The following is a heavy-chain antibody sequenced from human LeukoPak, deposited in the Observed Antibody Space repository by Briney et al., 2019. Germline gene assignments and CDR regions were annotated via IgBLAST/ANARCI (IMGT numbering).Heavy chain of an antibody. CDR2: IYYSGST. V-gene: IGHV4-39*01. CDR3: GRSVDTAMAFDY. CDR1: GGSISSSSYY. J-gene: IGHJ4*02. D-gene: IGHD5-18*01. Sequence: PSETLSLTCTVSGGSISSSSYYWGWIRQPPGKGLEWIGSIYYSGSTYYNPSLKSRVTISVDTSKNQFSLKLSSVTAADTAVYYCGRSVDTAMAFDYWGQGTMVTVSS.